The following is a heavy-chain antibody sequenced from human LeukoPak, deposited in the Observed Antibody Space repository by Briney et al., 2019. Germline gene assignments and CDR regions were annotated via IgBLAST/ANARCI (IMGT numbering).Heavy chain of an antibody. D-gene: IGHD2-21*02. CDR3: ARDQLSIVVVTAIDY. J-gene: IGHJ4*02. CDR1: GFTFSSYW. V-gene: IGHV3-7*01. CDR2: INHNGNVN. Sequence: GGSLRLSCAASGFTFSSYWMNWARQAPGKGLEWVASINHNGNVNYYVDSVKGRFTISRDNSKNTLYLQMNSLRAEDTAVYYCARDQLSIVVVTAIDYWGQGTLVTVSS.